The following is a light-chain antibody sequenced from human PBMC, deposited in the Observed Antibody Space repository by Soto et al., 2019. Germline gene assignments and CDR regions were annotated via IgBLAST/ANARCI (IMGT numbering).Light chain of an antibody. CDR3: QQYGSSGT. J-gene: IGKJ1*01. CDR2: DAS. Sequence: DIQMTQSPSSLSASVGDRVTITCQASQDISNYLNWYQQKPGKAPKLLIYDASNLETGVPSRFSGGGSGTDFTLTISRLEPEDFAVYYCQQYGSSGTFGQGTKVDIK. V-gene: IGKV1-33*01. CDR1: QDISNY.